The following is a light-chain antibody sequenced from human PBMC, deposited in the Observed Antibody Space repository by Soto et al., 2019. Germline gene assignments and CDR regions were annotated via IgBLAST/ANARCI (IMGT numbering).Light chain of an antibody. J-gene: IGLJ1*01. CDR2: DNT. CDR3: QSSDSSMSGYV. CDR1: SSNIVAGYD. Sequence: QSLLTHPPSVSRAPGQRFTISCTGSSSNIVAGYDVHWYQQLPGTAPKVLIYDNTNRPSGVPGRFSGSKSGTSAPLAITWLQAEDEADYYCQSSDSSMSGYVFGTGTKVPV. V-gene: IGLV1-40*01.